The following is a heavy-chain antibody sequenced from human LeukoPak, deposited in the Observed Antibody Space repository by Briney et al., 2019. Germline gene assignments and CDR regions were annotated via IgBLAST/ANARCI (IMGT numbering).Heavy chain of an antibody. V-gene: IGHV3-21*04. CDR1: GSTFSSYS. CDR3: ATQYGGDY. CDR2: ISRSSSYI. D-gene: IGHD4-23*01. Sequence: GGSLRLSCAASGSTFSSYSMNWVRQAPAKGLEWVSSISRSSSYIYYADSVKGRFTIPRDNAKNTLYLQMNSLRAEDTAVYYCATQYGGDYWGQGTLVTVSS. J-gene: IGHJ4*02.